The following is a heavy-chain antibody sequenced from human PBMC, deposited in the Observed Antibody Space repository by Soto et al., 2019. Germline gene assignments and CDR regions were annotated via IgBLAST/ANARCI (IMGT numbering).Heavy chain of an antibody. Sequence: SVKVSCKASGDTIRTYGLDWVRQAPGQGLEWMGGIIPRLGTPKYAQKFQGRVTITADESSRTAYLDLTSLASEDTAVYYCARGRPNTDVVTAAFGRANYFDSWGQGTLVTVSS. CDR1: GDTIRTYG. J-gene: IGHJ4*02. CDR2: IIPRLGTP. D-gene: IGHD5-18*01. CDR3: ARGRPNTDVVTAAFGRANYFDS. V-gene: IGHV1-69*13.